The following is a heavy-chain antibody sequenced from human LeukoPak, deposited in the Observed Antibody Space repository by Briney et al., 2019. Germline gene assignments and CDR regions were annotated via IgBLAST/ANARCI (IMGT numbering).Heavy chain of an antibody. CDR2: IRYDGSNK. D-gene: IGHD1-1*01. J-gene: IGHJ4*02. Sequence: PGGSLRLSCAASGFTFSSYGMHWVRQAPGKGLEWVAFIRYDGSNKYYADSVKGRFTISRDNSENTMYLQMNSLRAEATAVYFCAKATTYNSGGYFDFWGQGILVTVSS. V-gene: IGHV3-30*02. CDR3: AKATTYNSGGYFDF. CDR1: GFTFSSYG.